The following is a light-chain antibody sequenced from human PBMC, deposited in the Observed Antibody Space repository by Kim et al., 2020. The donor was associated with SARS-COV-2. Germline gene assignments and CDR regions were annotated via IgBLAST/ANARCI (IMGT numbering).Light chain of an antibody. CDR3: QSYDSSLSGSVV. Sequence: VTIPGTGSSSNIGAVYDVHWYQQLPGTAPKRLIYGNSNRPSGVPDRFSGSKSGTSASLAITGLQAEDEADYYCQSYDSSLSGSVVFGGGTQLTVL. V-gene: IGLV1-40*01. CDR2: GNS. CDR1: SSNIGAVYD. J-gene: IGLJ2*01.